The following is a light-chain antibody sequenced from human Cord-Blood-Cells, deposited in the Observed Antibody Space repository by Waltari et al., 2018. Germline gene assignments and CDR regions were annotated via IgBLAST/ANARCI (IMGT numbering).Light chain of an antibody. J-gene: IGKJ1*01. Sequence: DIVMTQSPDSLAVSLGERATINCKSSQSVLYSSNNKNYLAWYQQKPGQPPKVRIYWAATRESGVPARFSGSGSGTYFTLTISSLQAEDVAVYYCQQYYSTPWTFGQGTKVEIK. V-gene: IGKV4-1*01. CDR3: QQYYSTPWT. CDR1: QSVLYSSNNKNY. CDR2: WAA.